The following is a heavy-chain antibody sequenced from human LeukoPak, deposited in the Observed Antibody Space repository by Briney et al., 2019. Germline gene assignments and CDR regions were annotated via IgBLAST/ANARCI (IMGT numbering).Heavy chain of an antibody. CDR1: GYSFDNYW. J-gene: IGHJ4*02. CDR3: ARHYYGSGSYSHFDY. D-gene: IGHD3-10*01. CDR2: IDFSDSYT. Sequence: GASLQISSKGSGYSFDNYWITWLRQKPGKGREWMGKIDFSDSYTNYSPSFQGHVTISADKSISTAYLQWSSLKASDSAMYYCARHYYGSGSYSHFDYWGQGTLVTVSS. V-gene: IGHV5-10-1*01.